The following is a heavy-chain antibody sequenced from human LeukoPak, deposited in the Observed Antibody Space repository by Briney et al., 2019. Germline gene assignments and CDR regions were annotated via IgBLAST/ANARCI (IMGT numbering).Heavy chain of an antibody. D-gene: IGHD1-7*01. CDR3: ARNYGGDWFDP. CDR2: INPNSGGT. Sequence: ASVKVSCKASGYTFTCYYMHWERHAPGQGLEWMGWINPNSGGTNYARKFQGRVTMTRDTSISTAYMELSRLRSDDTAVYYCARNYGGDWFDPWGQGTLVTVSS. J-gene: IGHJ5*02. CDR1: GYTFTCYY. V-gene: IGHV1-2*02.